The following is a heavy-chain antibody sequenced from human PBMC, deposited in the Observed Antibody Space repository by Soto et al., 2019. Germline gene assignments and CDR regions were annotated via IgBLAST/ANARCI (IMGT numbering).Heavy chain of an antibody. J-gene: IGHJ1*01. CDR1: GFTFSNAW. D-gene: IGHD2-15*01. CDR2: IKSKTDGGTT. Sequence: EVQLVESGGGLVKPGGSLRLSCAASGFTFSNAWMSWVRQAPGKGLEWVGRIKSKTDGGTTDYAAPVKGRFTISRDDSKNTLYLQMNSLKTEDTAVYYCTPVLGYCSGGSCFNWGQGTLVTVSS. CDR3: TPVLGYCSGGSCFN. V-gene: IGHV3-15*01.